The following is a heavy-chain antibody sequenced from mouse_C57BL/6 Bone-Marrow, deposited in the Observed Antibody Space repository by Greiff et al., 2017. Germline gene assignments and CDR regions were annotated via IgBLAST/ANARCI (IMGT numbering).Heavy chain of an antibody. J-gene: IGHJ3*01. V-gene: IGHV1-81*01. CDR1: GYTFTSYG. CDR3: ASEAWLLRPGFAY. CDR2: IYPRSGNT. Sequence: VQGVESGAELARPGASVKLSCKASGYTFTSYGISWVKQRTGQGLEWIGEIYPRSGNTYYNEKFKGKATLTADKSSSTAYMELRSLTSEDSAVYFCASEAWLLRPGFAYWGQGTLVTVSA. D-gene: IGHD2-3*01.